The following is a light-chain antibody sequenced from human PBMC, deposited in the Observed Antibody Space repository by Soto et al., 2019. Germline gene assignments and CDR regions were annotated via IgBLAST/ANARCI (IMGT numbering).Light chain of an antibody. V-gene: IGKV3-11*01. Sequence: EIVLTQSPATLSLSPAERATLSCRASQSVTNYLAWYQQNPGQAPRLLIYDASNRATGIPARFSGSGSGTDFTLTISSLEPEDFAVYYCQQRSNWPSGTFGQGTKVDIK. CDR2: DAS. J-gene: IGKJ1*01. CDR1: QSVTNY. CDR3: QQRSNWPSGT.